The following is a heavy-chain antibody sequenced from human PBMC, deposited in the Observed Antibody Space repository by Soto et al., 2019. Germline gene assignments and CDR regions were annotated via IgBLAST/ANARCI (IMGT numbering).Heavy chain of an antibody. V-gene: IGHV3-30*18. CDR2: ISYDGSNK. CDR3: EKDRATQGYYGMDV. Sequence: PGGSLRLSCAASGFTFSSYGMHWVRQAPGKGLEWVAVISYDGSNKYYADSVKGRFTISRDNSKNTLYLQMNSLRAEDTAVYYCEKDRATQGYYGMDVWGPGTTVTVSS. CDR1: GFTFSSYG. J-gene: IGHJ6*02.